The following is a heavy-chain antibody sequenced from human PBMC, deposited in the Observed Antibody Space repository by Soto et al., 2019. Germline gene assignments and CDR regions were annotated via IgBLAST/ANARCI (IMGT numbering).Heavy chain of an antibody. Sequence: EVQLLESGGGLVQPGESLRLSCAASGFTFSTYAMSWVRQAPGEGLEWVSAISGSGGSTYYADSVKGRFTISRDNSKNTLYLQMNGLRAEDTAVYYCAKDNSGSASLYHFDYWGQGTLVTVSS. CDR1: GFTFSTYA. V-gene: IGHV3-23*01. CDR3: AKDNSGSASLYHFDY. J-gene: IGHJ4*02. CDR2: ISGSGGST. D-gene: IGHD5-12*01.